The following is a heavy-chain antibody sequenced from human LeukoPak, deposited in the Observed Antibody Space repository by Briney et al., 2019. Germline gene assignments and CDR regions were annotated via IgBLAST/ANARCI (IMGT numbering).Heavy chain of an antibody. CDR1: GFTFSSYA. CDR2: ISGSGGST. D-gene: IGHD5-18*01. J-gene: IGHJ4*02. V-gene: IGHV3-23*01. Sequence: GGSLRLSCAASGFTFSSYAMSWVRQAPGKGLEWVSAISGSGGSTYYADSVKGRFTISRDNTKNTLYLQMNSLRAEDTAVYYCAKVKGSDGSRYYFDYWGQGTLVTVSS. CDR3: AKVKGSDGSRYYFDY.